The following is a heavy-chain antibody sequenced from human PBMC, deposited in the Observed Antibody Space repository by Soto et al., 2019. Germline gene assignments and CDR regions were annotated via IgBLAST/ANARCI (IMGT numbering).Heavy chain of an antibody. J-gene: IGHJ6*02. V-gene: IGHV3-53*01. Sequence: EVQLVESGGGLIQPGGSLRLACAASGFTVSSNYMSWVRQAPGKGLEWVSVIYSGGSTYYADSVKGRFTISRDNSKNTLYLQMNSLRAEDTAVYYCARDGGDYDDPYYGMDVWGQGTTVTVSS. CDR1: GFTVSSNY. CDR3: ARDGGDYDDPYYGMDV. D-gene: IGHD4-17*01. CDR2: IYSGGST.